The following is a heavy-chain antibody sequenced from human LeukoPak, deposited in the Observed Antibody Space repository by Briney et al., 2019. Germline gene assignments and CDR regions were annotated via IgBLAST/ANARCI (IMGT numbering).Heavy chain of an antibody. CDR2: IFYRGNT. J-gene: IGHJ4*02. CDR3: ARHGYDVLSGLFDH. V-gene: IGHV4-39*01. CDR1: GGSISTNNYY. D-gene: IGHD3-3*01. Sequence: TPSETLSLTCTVSGGSISTNNYYWGWIRQPPGKGLEWIGSIFYRGNTYYNPSLKSRVTISIDTSKDQFSLKLTSVTAADTAIFYCARHGYDVLSGLFDHWGQGSLVTVPS.